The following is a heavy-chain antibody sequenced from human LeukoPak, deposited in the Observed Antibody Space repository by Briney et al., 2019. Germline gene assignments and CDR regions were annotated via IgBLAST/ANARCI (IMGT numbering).Heavy chain of an antibody. J-gene: IGHJ4*02. Sequence: ASVKVSCKVSGYTLTELSMHWVRQAPGKGLEWMGGFDPEDGETIYAQKFQGRVTMTRDTSISTAYMELSRLRSDDTAVYFCARDQNDLLLGLDYWGQGTLVSVPS. V-gene: IGHV1-24*01. CDR1: GYTLTELS. CDR3: ARDQNDLLLGLDY. CDR2: FDPEDGET. D-gene: IGHD3-10*01.